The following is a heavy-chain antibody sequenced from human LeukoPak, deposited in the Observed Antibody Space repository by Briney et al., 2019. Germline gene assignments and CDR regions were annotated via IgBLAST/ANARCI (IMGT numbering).Heavy chain of an antibody. CDR3: ARGGDILTGYWDWFDP. CDR1: GGSISSYY. J-gene: IGHJ5*02. Sequence: PSETLSLTCTVSGGSISSYYWSWIRQPPGKGLEGIGYIYYSGSTNYNPSLKSRVTISVDTSKNQFSLKLSSVTAADTAVYYCARGGDILTGYWDWFDPWGQGTLVTVSS. V-gene: IGHV4-59*01. D-gene: IGHD3-9*01. CDR2: IYYSGST.